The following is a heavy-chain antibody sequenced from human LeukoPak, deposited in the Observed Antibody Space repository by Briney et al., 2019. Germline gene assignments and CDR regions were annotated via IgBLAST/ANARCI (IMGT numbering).Heavy chain of an antibody. CDR3: AKDWYYNFWSGYPRPYFDY. D-gene: IGHD3-3*01. V-gene: IGHV3-23*01. Sequence: PGGSLRLSCAASGFTFSSYAMSWVRQAPGKGLEWVSAISGSGGSTYYADSVKGRFTISRDNSKNTLYLQMNSLRAEDTAVYYCAKDWYYNFWSGYPRPYFDYWGQGTLVTVSS. CDR1: GFTFSSYA. J-gene: IGHJ4*02. CDR2: ISGSGGST.